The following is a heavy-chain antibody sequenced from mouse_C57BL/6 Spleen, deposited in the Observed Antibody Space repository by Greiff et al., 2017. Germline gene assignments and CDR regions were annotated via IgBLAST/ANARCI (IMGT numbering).Heavy chain of an antibody. CDR3: AVDYGSSSSWYFDV. CDR2: IYPGDGDT. Sequence: QVQLQQSGAELVKPGASVKISCKASGYAFSSYWMNWVKQRPGKGLEWIGQIYPGDGDTNYNGKFKGKATLTADKSSSTAYMQLSSLTSEDSAVYFCAVDYGSSSSWYFDVWGTGTTVTVSS. V-gene: IGHV1-80*01. D-gene: IGHD1-1*01. J-gene: IGHJ1*03. CDR1: GYAFSSYW.